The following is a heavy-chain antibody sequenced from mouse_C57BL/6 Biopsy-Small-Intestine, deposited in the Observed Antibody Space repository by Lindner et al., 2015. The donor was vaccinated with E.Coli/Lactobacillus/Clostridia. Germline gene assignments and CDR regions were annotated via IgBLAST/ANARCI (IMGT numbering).Heavy chain of an antibody. D-gene: IGHD2-13*01. CDR2: IIPIFGTA. J-gene: IGHJ2*01. Sequence: SVKVSCKASGGTFSSYTISWVRQAPGQGLEWMGGIIPIFGTANYAQKFQGRVTITADESTSTAYMELSSLRSEDTAVYYCARAAGWMTTVTTDYFDYWGQGTLVTVSS. CDR3: ARAAGWMTTVTTDYFDY. CDR1: GGTFSSYT. V-gene: IGHV1-81*01.